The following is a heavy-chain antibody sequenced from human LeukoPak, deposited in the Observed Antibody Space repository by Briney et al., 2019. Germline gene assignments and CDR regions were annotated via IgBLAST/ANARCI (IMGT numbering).Heavy chain of an antibody. J-gene: IGHJ4*02. D-gene: IGHD6-19*01. CDR3: AGVKVAGTRSFDY. V-gene: IGHV3-74*01. CDR1: GFTFNSYG. CDR2: INDVGSDS. Sequence: GGSLRLSCAASGFTFNSYGMHWVRQAPGKGLVWVGRINDVGSDSTYADSVKGRFTISRDNAKNTLYLQMNNLRAEDTAVYYCAGVKVAGTRSFDYWGQGTLATVSS.